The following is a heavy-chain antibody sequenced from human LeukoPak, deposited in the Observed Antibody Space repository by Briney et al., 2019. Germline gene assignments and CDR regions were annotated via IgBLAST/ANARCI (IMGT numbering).Heavy chain of an antibody. J-gene: IGHJ3*02. V-gene: IGHV1-2*02. D-gene: IGHD6-19*01. Sequence: ASVKVSCKASGYTFTGYYMHWVRQAPGQGLEWMGWINPNSGGTNYAQKLQGRVTMTTDTSTSTAYMELRSLRSDDTAVYYCAREEQWLVRGNAFDIWGQGTMVTVSS. CDR3: AREEQWLVRGNAFDI. CDR2: INPNSGGT. CDR1: GYTFTGYY.